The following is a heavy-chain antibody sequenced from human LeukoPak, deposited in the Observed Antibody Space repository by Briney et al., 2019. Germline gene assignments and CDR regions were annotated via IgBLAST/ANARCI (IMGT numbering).Heavy chain of an antibody. D-gene: IGHD3-9*01. J-gene: IGHJ4*02. CDR3: ARGDILTGPRRGTTFDY. CDR2: INPKSGAT. CDR1: GYTFTDHY. Sequence: ASVKVSCKASGYTFTDHYMHWVRQAPALGPEWMGWINPKSGATHYAQSFQGRATMTRETSISTAYMELSWLTSDDTAIYSYARGDILTGPRRGTTFDYWGQGTLVTVSS. V-gene: IGHV1-2*02.